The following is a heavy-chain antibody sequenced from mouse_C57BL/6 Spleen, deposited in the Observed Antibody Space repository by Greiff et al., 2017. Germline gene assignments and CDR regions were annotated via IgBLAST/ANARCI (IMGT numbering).Heavy chain of an antibody. D-gene: IGHD1-1*01. CDR1: GYTFTDYC. CDR2: IHPGSGNT. J-gene: IGHJ1*03. Sequence: VQLQQSGAELVRPGASVKLSCKASGYTFTDYCIHWVKQRPGQGLEWIERIHPGSGNTNYNEKFKGKATLTAEKSSSTAYMQLSSLTSEDSAVYLCASLYYCGSSGYFEGWGTGTTVTVSS. CDR3: ASLYYCGSSGYFEG. V-gene: IGHV1-76*01.